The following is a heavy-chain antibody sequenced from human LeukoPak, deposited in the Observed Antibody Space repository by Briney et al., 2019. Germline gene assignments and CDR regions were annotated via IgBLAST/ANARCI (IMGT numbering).Heavy chain of an antibody. V-gene: IGHV3-30*02. Sequence: PGGSLRLSCAASGFTFSSYGMHWVRQAPGKGLEWVTFIRYDGSNKYYADSVKGRFTISRDNSKNTLYLQMNSLRAEDTAVYYCAISGGSELDYWGQGTLVTVSS. D-gene: IGHD2-15*01. CDR3: AISGGSELDY. CDR2: IRYDGSNK. J-gene: IGHJ4*02. CDR1: GFTFSSYG.